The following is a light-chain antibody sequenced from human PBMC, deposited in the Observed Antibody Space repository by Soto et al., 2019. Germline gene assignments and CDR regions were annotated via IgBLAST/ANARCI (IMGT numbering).Light chain of an antibody. J-gene: IGKJ2*01. Sequence: EIAMTQSSATLSVSLGERATLSCRASQSVSSNLAWYQQKPGQAPRLLIYGASTRATGIPARFSGSGSGTEFTLTISSLQSEDFAVYYCQQYNNWPHTFGQGTKLEIK. CDR2: GAS. V-gene: IGKV3-15*01. CDR1: QSVSSN. CDR3: QQYNNWPHT.